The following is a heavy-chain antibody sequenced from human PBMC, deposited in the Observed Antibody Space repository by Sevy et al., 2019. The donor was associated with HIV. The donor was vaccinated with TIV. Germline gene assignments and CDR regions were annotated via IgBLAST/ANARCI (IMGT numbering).Heavy chain of an antibody. D-gene: IGHD3-22*01. CDR2: YDPEDGET. CDR3: ATSPDYYDSSCDAFDI. V-gene: IGHV1-24*01. J-gene: IGHJ3*02. CDR1: GYSVSDLS. Sequence: ASVKVSCKVSGYSVSDLSIHWVRQAPGKGLEWMGGYDPEDGETIYAQKFQGRVTMTEDTSTDTAYMELSSLRSEDTAVYYCATSPDYYDSSCDAFDIWGQGTMVTVSS.